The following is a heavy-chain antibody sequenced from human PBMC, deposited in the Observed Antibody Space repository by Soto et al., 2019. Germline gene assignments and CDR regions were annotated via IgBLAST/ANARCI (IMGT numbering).Heavy chain of an antibody. CDR1: GYTFISYD. V-gene: IGHV1-8*01. D-gene: IGHD3-10*01. Sequence: ASVKVSCKASGYTFISYDINWVRQATGQGPEWMGWMNPNSGNTGYAQKFQGRVTMTRNTSISTAYMELSSLRSEDTAVYFCARRYQAFGKYYFDYWGQGTLVTVSS. CDR3: ARRYQAFGKYYFDY. CDR2: MNPNSGNT. J-gene: IGHJ4*02.